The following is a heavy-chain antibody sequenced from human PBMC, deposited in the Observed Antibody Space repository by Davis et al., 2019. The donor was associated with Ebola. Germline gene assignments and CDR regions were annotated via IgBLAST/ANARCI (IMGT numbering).Heavy chain of an antibody. CDR3: ARLKDSSGYYTSPYNWFDP. Sequence: GESLKISCAASGFTFSSYSMNWVRQAPGKGLEWVSSISSSSYIYYADSVKGRFTISRDNAKNSLYLQMNSLRSEDTAVYYCARLKDSSGYYTSPYNWFDPWGQGTLVTVSS. CDR2: ISSSSYI. J-gene: IGHJ5*02. CDR1: GFTFSSYS. D-gene: IGHD3-22*01. V-gene: IGHV3-21*04.